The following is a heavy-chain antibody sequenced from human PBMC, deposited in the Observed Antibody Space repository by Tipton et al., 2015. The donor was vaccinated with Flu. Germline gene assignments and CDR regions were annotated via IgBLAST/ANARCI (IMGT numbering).Heavy chain of an antibody. D-gene: IGHD2-2*01. Sequence: TLSLTCTVSDASINFYYWSWIRQPPGRGLEWIGYICPGSPYYNPSLRSRVTISVDASMSQFSLQLTSVTAADTAVYYCARDPSLGMPDYFDSWGQGILVTASS. CDR1: DASINFYY. CDR3: ARDPSLGMPDYFDS. CDR2: ICPGSP. V-gene: IGHV4-59*12. J-gene: IGHJ4*02.